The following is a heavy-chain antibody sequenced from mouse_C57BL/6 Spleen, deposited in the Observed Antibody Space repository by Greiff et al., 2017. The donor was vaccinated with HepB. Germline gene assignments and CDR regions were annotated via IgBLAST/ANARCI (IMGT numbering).Heavy chain of an antibody. Sequence: VQLQQSGAELVRPGASVKLSCTASGFNIKDDYLHWVKQRPEKGLEWIGWIDPENGDTEYASKFQGKATITADTYSNTAYLQLSNLTAEDTAVYYCTTFGSRGGMDCWGQGTSVTVTS. CDR1: GFNIKDDY. V-gene: IGHV14-4*01. J-gene: IGHJ4*01. CDR3: TTFGSRGGMDC. CDR2: IDPENGDT. D-gene: IGHD1-1*01.